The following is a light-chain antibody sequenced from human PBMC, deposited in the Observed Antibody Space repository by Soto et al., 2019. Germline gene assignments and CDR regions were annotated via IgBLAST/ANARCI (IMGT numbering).Light chain of an antibody. J-gene: IGKJ1*01. V-gene: IGKV3-20*01. CDR3: QHYGSSPRT. Sequence: IVLTQSQGTLSLAPGERATLSCRASQSVTSSYLAWYQQKPGQAPRLLIYGTSSRATGIPDRFSGSGSGTDFTLTISRLEPEDFAVYYCQHYGSSPRTFGQGTKVEI. CDR2: GTS. CDR1: QSVTSSY.